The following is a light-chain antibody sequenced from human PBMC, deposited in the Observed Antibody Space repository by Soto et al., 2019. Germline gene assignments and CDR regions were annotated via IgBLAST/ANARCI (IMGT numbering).Light chain of an antibody. V-gene: IGKV4-1*01. CDR2: WAS. J-gene: IGKJ4*01. Sequence: DIVMTQSPDSLAVSLGERATIKCKSSQSVLYSSNNKNYLAWYQQKPGQPPKLLIYWASTRESGVPDRFSGSGSGTDFTLTISTLQAEDVAVYYCQQYYSAPFTFGGGTKVEIK. CDR1: QSVLYSSNNKNY. CDR3: QQYYSAPFT.